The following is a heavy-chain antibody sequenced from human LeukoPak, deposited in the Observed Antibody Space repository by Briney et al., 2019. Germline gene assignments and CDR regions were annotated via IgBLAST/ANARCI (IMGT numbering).Heavy chain of an antibody. CDR3: VRGSGASSMFDS. CDR1: GASINFNY. D-gene: IGHD3-10*01. J-gene: IGHJ4*02. CDR2: KYNSGST. Sequence: SETLSLTCTVSGASINFNYWNWVRLPPGKGLEWIGYKYNSGSTNYNPSLKSRVTLSIDTSKNQLSMKLTSVTAEDTAVYFCVRGSGASSMFDSWGQGTLVTVSS. V-gene: IGHV4-59*01.